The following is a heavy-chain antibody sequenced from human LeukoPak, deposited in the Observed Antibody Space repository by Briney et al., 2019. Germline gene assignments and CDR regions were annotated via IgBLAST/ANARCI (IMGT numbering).Heavy chain of an antibody. D-gene: IGHD5-18*01. CDR1: GGSISSYY. Sequence: SETLSLTCTVFGGSISSYYWSLIRQPPGKGLEWIGYIYYSGSTNYNPSLKSRVTISVDTSKNQFSLKLSSVTAADTAVYYCARSDTAMVPYYYYYGMDVWGQGTTVTVSS. CDR2: IYYSGST. V-gene: IGHV4-59*01. J-gene: IGHJ6*02. CDR3: ARSDTAMVPYYYYYGMDV.